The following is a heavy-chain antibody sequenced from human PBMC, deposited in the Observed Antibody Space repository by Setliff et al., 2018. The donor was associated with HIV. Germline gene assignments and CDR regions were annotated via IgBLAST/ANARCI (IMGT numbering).Heavy chain of an antibody. J-gene: IGHJ4*02. D-gene: IGHD1-26*01. Sequence: SETLSLTCTVSGVSISSTNYYWGWIRQPPGKGLEWIGTIYYSGSTYYNPSLKSRVTISVDTSKNQFSLKLSSVTAADTAVYYCARDQGSVWDYWGQGTLVTVSS. CDR2: IYYSGST. CDR3: ARDQGSVWDY. CDR1: GVSISSTNYY. V-gene: IGHV4-39*07.